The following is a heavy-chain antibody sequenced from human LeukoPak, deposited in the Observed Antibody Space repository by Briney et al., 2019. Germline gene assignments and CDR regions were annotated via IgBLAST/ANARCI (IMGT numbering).Heavy chain of an antibody. Sequence: SETLSLTCTVSGGSISSYYWSWIRQPPGKGLEWIGYIYYSGNTNYNPSLKSRVTISVDTSKNQFSLKLSSVTAADTAVYYCARLSRSSYSSSLIDYWGQGTLVTVSS. CDR2: IYYSGNT. J-gene: IGHJ4*02. V-gene: IGHV4-59*08. D-gene: IGHD6-13*01. CDR3: ARLSRSSYSSSLIDY. CDR1: GGSISSYY.